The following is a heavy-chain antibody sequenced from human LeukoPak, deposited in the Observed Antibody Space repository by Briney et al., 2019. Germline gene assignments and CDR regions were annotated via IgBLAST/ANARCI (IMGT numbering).Heavy chain of an antibody. CDR2: IYYSGST. J-gene: IGHJ3*02. CDR3: ARPQSVTTVTTTGDAFDI. D-gene: IGHD4-17*01. CDR1: GGSISSGDYY. V-gene: IGHV4-30-4*08. Sequence: SETLSLTCTVSGGSISSGDYYWSWIRQPPGKGLEWIGYIYYSGSTYYNPSLKSRVTISVDTSKNQFSLKLSSVTAADTAVNYCARPQSVTTVTTTGDAFDIWGQGTMVTVSS.